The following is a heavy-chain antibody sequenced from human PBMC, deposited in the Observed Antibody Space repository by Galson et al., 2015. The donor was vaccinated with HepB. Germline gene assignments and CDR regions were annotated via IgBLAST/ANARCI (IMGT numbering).Heavy chain of an antibody. D-gene: IGHD2-15*01. J-gene: IGHJ4*02. CDR1: GFSLTTGGVG. V-gene: IGHV2-5*02. Sequence: PALVKPTQTLTLTCTFSGFSLTTGGVGVGWIRQPPGKALEWLALIYWDDDKRYNPSPKSRLTITKDTFKNQVVLTVTDMDPVDTGTYYCAHRRRTYCSGGNCYSKYYFDYWGQGTLVTVSS. CDR2: IYWDDDK. CDR3: AHRRRTYCSGGNCYSKYYFDY.